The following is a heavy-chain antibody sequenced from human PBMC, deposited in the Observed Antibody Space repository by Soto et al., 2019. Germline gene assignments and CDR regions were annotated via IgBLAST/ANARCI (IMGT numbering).Heavy chain of an antibody. Sequence: SETLSLTCAVYGGSFSGYYWSWIRQPPGKGLEWIGYIYYSGSTYYNPSLKSRVTISVDTSKNQFSLKLSSVTAADTAVYYCARVQDGDYDSYFFDYWGQGTLVTVSS. V-gene: IGHV4-34*01. D-gene: IGHD4-17*01. CDR1: GGSFSGYY. CDR3: ARVQDGDYDSYFFDY. J-gene: IGHJ4*02. CDR2: IYYSGST.